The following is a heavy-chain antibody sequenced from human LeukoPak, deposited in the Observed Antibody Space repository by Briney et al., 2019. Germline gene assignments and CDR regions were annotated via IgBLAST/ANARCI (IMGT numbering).Heavy chain of an antibody. CDR3: ARDQGVVGAYFDY. Sequence: PSETLSLTCTVSGGSIGWDYWSWIRQSAGKGLEWIGRIYKSGSTNYNPSFRSRVTMSVDTSKNQFSLNVTSVTAADTAVYYCARDQGVVGAYFDYWGQGTLVTVSS. J-gene: IGHJ4*02. D-gene: IGHD1-26*01. CDR1: GGSIGWDY. V-gene: IGHV4-4*07. CDR2: IYKSGST.